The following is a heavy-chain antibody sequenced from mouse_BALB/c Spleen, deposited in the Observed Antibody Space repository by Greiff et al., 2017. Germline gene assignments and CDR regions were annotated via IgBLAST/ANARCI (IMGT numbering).Heavy chain of an antibody. J-gene: IGHJ1*01. V-gene: IGHV6-6*02. Sequence: DVKLQESGGGLVQPGGSMKLSCVASGFTFSNYWMNWVRQSPEKGLEWVAEIRLKSNNYATHYAESVKGRFTISRDDSKSSVYLQMNNLRAEDTGIYYCTTTATYWYFDVWGAGTTVTVSS. D-gene: IGHD1-2*01. CDR3: TTTATYWYFDV. CDR1: GFTFSNYW. CDR2: IRLKSNNYAT.